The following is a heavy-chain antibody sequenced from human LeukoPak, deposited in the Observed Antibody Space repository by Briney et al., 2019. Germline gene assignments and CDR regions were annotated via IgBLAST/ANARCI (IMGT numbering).Heavy chain of an antibody. CDR3: AKEGGSNWNDAFDI. J-gene: IGHJ3*02. Sequence: GASVMVSCKASGYTFTSYYMHWVRQATGQGLEWMGWMNPNSGNTGYAQKFQGRVSMTSNTSINTAYMELTSLRSEDTAVYYCAKEGGSNWNDAFDIWGQGTMITVSS. CDR2: MNPNSGNT. CDR1: GYTFTSYY. V-gene: IGHV1-8*01. D-gene: IGHD3-10*01.